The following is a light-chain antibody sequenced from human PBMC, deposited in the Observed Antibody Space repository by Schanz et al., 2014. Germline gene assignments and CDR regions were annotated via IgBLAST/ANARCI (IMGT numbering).Light chain of an antibody. CDR3: QQYGSSPRT. CDR1: QSVSSN. J-gene: IGKJ1*01. CDR2: GAS. Sequence: EIVMTQSPATLSVSPGERATLSCRASQSVSSNLAWYQQKPGQAPRLLIHGASTRATGISDRFSGSGSGTDFMLTISRLEPEDFAVYYCQQYGSSPRTFGQGTKVDIK. V-gene: IGKV3-20*01.